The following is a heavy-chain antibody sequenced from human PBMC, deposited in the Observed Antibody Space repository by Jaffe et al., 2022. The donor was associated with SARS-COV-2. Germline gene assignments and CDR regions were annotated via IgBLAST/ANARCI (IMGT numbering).Heavy chain of an antibody. D-gene: IGHD5-12*01. Sequence: QVQLQESGPGLVKPSETLSLTCTVSGGSISSYYWSWIRQPPGKGLEWIGYIYYSGSTNYNPSLKSRVTISVDTSKNQFSLKLSSVTAADTAVYYCARVKVGDGYLYYFDYWGQGTLVTVSS. CDR2: IYYSGST. J-gene: IGHJ4*02. CDR3: ARVKVGDGYLYYFDY. CDR1: GGSISSYY. V-gene: IGHV4-59*01.